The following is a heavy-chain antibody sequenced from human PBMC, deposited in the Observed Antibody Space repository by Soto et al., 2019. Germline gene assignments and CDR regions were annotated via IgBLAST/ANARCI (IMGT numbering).Heavy chain of an antibody. V-gene: IGHV1-2*02. CDR2: INPNSGGT. CDR1: GYTFTGYY. CDR3: ARDRRFLDKSYGMEV. D-gene: IGHD3-3*01. Sequence: ASVKVSCKASGYTFTGYYMHWVRQAPGQGLEWMGWINPNSGGTNYAQKFQGRVTMTRDTSISTAYMELSRLRSDDTAVYYCARDRRFLDKSYGMEVWGQGTTVSVSS. J-gene: IGHJ6*01.